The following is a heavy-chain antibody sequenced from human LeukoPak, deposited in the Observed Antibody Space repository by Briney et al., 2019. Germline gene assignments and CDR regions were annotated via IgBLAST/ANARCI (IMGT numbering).Heavy chain of an antibody. Sequence: SETLSLTCAVYGGSFSGYYWSWIRQPPGKGLEWIGEINHSGSTNYNPSLKSRVTMSVDTSKNQFSLKLSSVTAADTAVYYCARHNYDYVWGSYRYYFDYWGQGTLVTVSS. D-gene: IGHD3-16*02. CDR3: ARHNYDYVWGSYRYYFDY. V-gene: IGHV4-34*01. J-gene: IGHJ4*02. CDR1: GGSFSGYY. CDR2: INHSGST.